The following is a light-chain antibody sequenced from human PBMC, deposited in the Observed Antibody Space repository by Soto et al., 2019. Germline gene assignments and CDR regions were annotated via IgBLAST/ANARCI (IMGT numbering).Light chain of an antibody. V-gene: IGKV3-15*01. Sequence: EIVMTQSPATLSVSPGERATLSCRASQSVSSNLAWYQQKPGQAPRLLIYGAFTRATGIPARFSGSGSGTEFTLTISSLQSEDFAVYYCQQYNNWITFGGGTKV. CDR1: QSVSSN. CDR2: GAF. CDR3: QQYNNWIT. J-gene: IGKJ4*01.